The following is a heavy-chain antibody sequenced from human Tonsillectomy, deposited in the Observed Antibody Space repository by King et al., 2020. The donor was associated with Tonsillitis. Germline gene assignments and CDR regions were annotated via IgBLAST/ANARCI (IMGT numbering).Heavy chain of an antibody. D-gene: IGHD1-26*01. CDR1: GFTFTSYG. Sequence: VQLVESGGGVVQPGGSLRLSCAVSGFTFTSYGMHWVRQAPGKGLELVAFIRYDGSNKYYVDSAKGRFTISRDNSKNTLYLQMNSLRVEDTAVYYCAKAIVGVDIDYWGQGTLVTVSS. J-gene: IGHJ4*02. V-gene: IGHV3-30*02. CDR3: AKAIVGVDIDY. CDR2: IRYDGSNK.